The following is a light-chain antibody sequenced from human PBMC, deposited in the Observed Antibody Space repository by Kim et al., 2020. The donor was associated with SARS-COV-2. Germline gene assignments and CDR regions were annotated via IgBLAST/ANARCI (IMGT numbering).Light chain of an antibody. V-gene: IGLV2-14*03. CDR3: SAYTTSSTYV. J-gene: IGLJ1*01. CDR2: AID. CDR1: SSDIGGDLGGFND. Sequence: QSALTQPASVSGSPGQSITISCIGTSSDIGGDLGGFNDLSWYQQYPGKAPKMIIYAIDQRPSGVSDWFSGSKSANTASLTISGLQAEDEADYYCSAYTTSSTYVFGSGTKVTVL.